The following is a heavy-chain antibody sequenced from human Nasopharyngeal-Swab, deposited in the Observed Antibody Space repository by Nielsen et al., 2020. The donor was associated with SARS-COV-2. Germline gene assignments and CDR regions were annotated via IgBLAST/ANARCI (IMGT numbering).Heavy chain of an antibody. J-gene: IGHJ6*02. CDR1: GYTFTGYY. V-gene: IGHV1-2*06. CDR2: INPNSGGT. CDR3: AAPGGYCSSTSCYRAAYYYYYGMDV. Sequence: ASVKVSCKASGYTFTGYYMHWVQQAPGQGLEWMGRINPNSGGTNYAQKFQGRVTMTRDTSISTAYMELSRLRSDDTAVYYCAAPGGYCSSTSCYRAAYYYYYGMDVWGQGTTVTVSS. D-gene: IGHD2-2*02.